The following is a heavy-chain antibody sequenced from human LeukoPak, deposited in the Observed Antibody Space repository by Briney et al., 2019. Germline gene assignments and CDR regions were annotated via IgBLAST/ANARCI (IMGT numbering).Heavy chain of an antibody. CDR1: GYTFTGYY. CDR2: INPNSGDT. CDR3: ARDRGYVTDRNFGY. D-gene: IGHD2-15*01. V-gene: IGHV1-2*02. Sequence: ASVKVSCKASGYTFTGYYIHWMRQAPGQGLEWMGWINPNSGDTNYARKFQGRVTLTRNISISTAHMELSRLRSDDTAVYYCARDRGYVTDRNFGYWGQGTQIIVSS. J-gene: IGHJ4*02.